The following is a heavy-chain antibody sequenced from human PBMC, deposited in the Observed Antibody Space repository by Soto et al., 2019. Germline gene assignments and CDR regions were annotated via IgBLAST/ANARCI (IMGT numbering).Heavy chain of an antibody. J-gene: IGHJ6*02. Sequence: GGSLRLSCAASGFTFSSYGIHWVRQAPGKGLEWVAGISYDGSKEYYEDSVKGRLTVSRDNSKNTVDLQMNSLRAEDTAVYYCARDAFDYRRCCYYGMDVWGQGTMVTVSS. CDR2: ISYDGSKE. CDR1: GFTFSSYG. D-gene: IGHD3-16*02. V-gene: IGHV3-30*03. CDR3: ARDAFDYRRCCYYGMDV.